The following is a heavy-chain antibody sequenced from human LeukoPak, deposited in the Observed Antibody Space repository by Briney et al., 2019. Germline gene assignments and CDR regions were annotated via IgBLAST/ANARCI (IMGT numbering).Heavy chain of an antibody. D-gene: IGHD2-15*01. CDR2: IYTSGST. V-gene: IGHV4-4*07. CDR1: GGSISSYY. CDR3: AKDGRYCSGDSCYPAYFQH. J-gene: IGHJ1*01. Sequence: SETLSLTCTVSGGSISSYYWSWIRQPAGKGLEWVGRIYTSGSTNYNPSLKSGVTMSVDTSKNQFSLKLSSVTAADTAVYYCAKDGRYCSGDSCYPAYFQHWGQGTLVTVSS.